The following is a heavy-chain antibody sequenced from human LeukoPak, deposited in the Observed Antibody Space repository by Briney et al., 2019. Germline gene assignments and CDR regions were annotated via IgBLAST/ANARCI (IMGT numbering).Heavy chain of an antibody. CDR2: IIPIFGTA. D-gene: IGHD5-24*01. J-gene: IGHJ4*02. Sequence: ASVKVSCKASGGTFSSYAISWVRQAPGQGPEWMGGIIPIFGTANYAQKFQGRVTITADESTSTAYMELSSLRSEDTAVYYCARGSRDGYNLDYWGQGTLVTVSS. CDR1: GGTFSSYA. V-gene: IGHV1-69*13. CDR3: ARGSRDGYNLDY.